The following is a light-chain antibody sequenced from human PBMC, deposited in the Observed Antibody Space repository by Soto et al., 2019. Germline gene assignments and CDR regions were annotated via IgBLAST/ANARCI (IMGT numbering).Light chain of an antibody. CDR3: LLSYSGGGV. CDR2: DTS. CDR1: TGAVTSGHY. J-gene: IGLJ1*01. V-gene: IGLV7-46*01. Sequence: QTVVTQEPSLTVSPGGTVTLTCGSSTGAVTSGHYPYWFQQKPGQAPRTLIYDTSNKHSWTPARFSGSLLGGKAALTLSGAQLEDEAEYYCLLSYSGGGVSGTGTKVTVL.